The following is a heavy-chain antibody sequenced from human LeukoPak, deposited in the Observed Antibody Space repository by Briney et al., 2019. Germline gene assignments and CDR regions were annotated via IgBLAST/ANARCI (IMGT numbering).Heavy chain of an antibody. V-gene: IGHV1-46*01. CDR1: GYTFTDFY. D-gene: IGHD3-22*01. CDR2: INPNGGSP. J-gene: IGHJ2*01. Sequence: ASVKVSCKASGYTFTDFYMHWVRQAPGQGLEWMGIINPNGGSPRYAQKFQGRVTMTRDTSTSTGYMELSSLRSDDTAMYYCARDPRLSSGYSTGILWYFDLWGRGTLVTVSS. CDR3: ARDPRLSSGYSTGILWYFDL.